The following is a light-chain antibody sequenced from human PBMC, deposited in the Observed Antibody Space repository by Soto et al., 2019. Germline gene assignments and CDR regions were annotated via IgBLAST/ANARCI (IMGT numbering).Light chain of an antibody. CDR2: AAS. Sequence: AIQMTQSPSSLSASVGDRVTITCRASQGIGHDLGWYQQKPGKAPKLLIYAASSLQSGVPSRFSGSGSGTDFTLTSSSLQPEDFATYYCLQEYSYPRTFGQGTKVEVK. CDR3: LQEYSYPRT. CDR1: QGIGHD. J-gene: IGKJ1*01. V-gene: IGKV1-6*01.